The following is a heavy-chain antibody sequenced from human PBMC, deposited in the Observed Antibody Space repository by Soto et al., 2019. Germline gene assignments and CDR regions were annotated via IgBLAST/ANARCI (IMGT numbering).Heavy chain of an antibody. Sequence: ASVKVSCKASGYTFTGYYMHWVRQAPGQGLEWMGWINPNSGGTNYAQKFQGWVTMTRDTSISTAYMELSRLRSDDTVVYYCARSSGSYRLPSAYGMDVWGQGTTVTVSS. V-gene: IGHV1-2*04. J-gene: IGHJ6*02. D-gene: IGHD1-26*01. CDR2: INPNSGGT. CDR1: GYTFTGYY. CDR3: ARSSGSYRLPSAYGMDV.